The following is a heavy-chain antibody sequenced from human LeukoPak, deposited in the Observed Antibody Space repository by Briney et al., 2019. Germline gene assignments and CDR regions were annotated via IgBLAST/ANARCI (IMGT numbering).Heavy chain of an antibody. D-gene: IGHD3-22*01. V-gene: IGHV3-21*01. CDR2: ISSSSSYI. CDR3: ARPGKGSGYYPDAFDI. J-gene: IGHJ3*02. Sequence: GGSLRLSCAASGFTFSSYSMNWVRQAPGKGLEWVSSISSSSSYIYYADSVKGRFTISRDNAKNSLYLQMNSLRAEDTAVYYCARPGKGSGYYPDAFDIWGQGTMVTVSS. CDR1: GFTFSSYS.